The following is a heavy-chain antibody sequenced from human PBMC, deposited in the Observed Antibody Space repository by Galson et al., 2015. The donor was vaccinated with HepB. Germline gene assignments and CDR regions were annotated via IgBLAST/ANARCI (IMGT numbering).Heavy chain of an antibody. CDR3: ARDKYSGYGDYYYGMDV. J-gene: IGHJ6*02. V-gene: IGHV3-30-3*01. Sequence: SLRLSCAASGFTFSSYAMHWVRQAPGKGLEWVAVVSYDGSNKYYADSVKGRFTISRDNSKNTLYLQMNSLRAEDTAVYYCARDKYSGYGDYYYGMDVWGQGTTVTVSS. D-gene: IGHD5-12*01. CDR1: GFTFSSYA. CDR2: VSYDGSNK.